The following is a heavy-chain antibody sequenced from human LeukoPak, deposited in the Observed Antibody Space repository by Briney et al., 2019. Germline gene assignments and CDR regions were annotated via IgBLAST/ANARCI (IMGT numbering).Heavy chain of an antibody. D-gene: IGHD3-22*01. CDR3: ASGDSSGYLGAFDI. J-gene: IGHJ3*02. CDR1: GYTFTSYG. V-gene: IGHV1-18*01. CDR2: ISAYNGNT. Sequence: ASVEVSCKASGYTFTSYGISWVRQAPGQGLEWMGWISAYNGNTNYAQKLQGRVTMTTDTSTSTAYMELRSLRSDDTAVYYCASGDSSGYLGAFDIWGQGTMVTVSS.